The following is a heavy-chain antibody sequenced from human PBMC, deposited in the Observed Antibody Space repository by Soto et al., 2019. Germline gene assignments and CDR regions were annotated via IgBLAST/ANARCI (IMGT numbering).Heavy chain of an antibody. Sequence: QITLKESGPTVVKPTQTLTLTCTFSGFSPTTSGVGVGWIRQPPGEALEYLALIYWDDDKRYSPSLKNRLTIAKDTSKNQVVLTMTNMDPVDTATYYCAHRLYGTGQAWDFGYFDYWGQGNLITVSS. V-gene: IGHV2-5*02. CDR1: GFSPTTSGVG. J-gene: IGHJ4*02. D-gene: IGHD2-8*02. CDR3: AHRLYGTGQAWDFGYFDY. CDR2: IYWDDDK.